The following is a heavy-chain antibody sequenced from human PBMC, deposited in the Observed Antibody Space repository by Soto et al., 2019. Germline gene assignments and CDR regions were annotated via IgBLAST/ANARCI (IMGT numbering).Heavy chain of an antibody. D-gene: IGHD5-18*01. Sequence: QITLKESGPTLVKPTQTLTLTCTFSGFSLSTSGVGVGWIRQPPGKALEWLALIYWDDDKRYSPSLKSRLTITKDTSKNQVVLTMTNMDPVDTATYYCARTVDTPMVTGSAFDIWGQGTMVTVSS. J-gene: IGHJ3*02. V-gene: IGHV2-5*02. CDR1: GFSLSTSGVG. CDR2: IYWDDDK. CDR3: ARTVDTPMVTGSAFDI.